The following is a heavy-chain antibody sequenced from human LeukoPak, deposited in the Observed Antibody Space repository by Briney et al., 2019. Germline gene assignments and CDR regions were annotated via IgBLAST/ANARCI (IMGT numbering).Heavy chain of an antibody. V-gene: IGHV4-59*12. D-gene: IGHD3-22*01. Sequence: SETLSLTCTVSGGSISSYYWSWIRQPPGKGLEWIGSIYYSGSTYYNPSLKSRVTISVDTSKNQFSLKLSSVTAADTAVYYCARGAPYYYDSSGYYRKTVPYYYYYMDVWGKGTTVTVSS. CDR1: GGSISSYY. CDR2: IYYSGST. J-gene: IGHJ6*03. CDR3: ARGAPYYYDSSGYYRKTVPYYYYYMDV.